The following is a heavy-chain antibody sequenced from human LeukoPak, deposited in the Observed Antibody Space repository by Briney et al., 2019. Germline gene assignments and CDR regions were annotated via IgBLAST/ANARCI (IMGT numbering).Heavy chain of an antibody. V-gene: IGHV3-7*05. Sequence: GGSLRLSRAASGFTFSNYWMIWVRQAPGKGLEWVGNIKQDGSEKRYADSVRGRFTISRDNAQTSLYLQMNSLRAEDTAVYYCARASDPWLQLTWGQGTLVTVSS. CDR2: IKQDGSEK. CDR3: ARASDPWLQLT. D-gene: IGHD5-24*01. CDR1: GFTFSNYW. J-gene: IGHJ5*02.